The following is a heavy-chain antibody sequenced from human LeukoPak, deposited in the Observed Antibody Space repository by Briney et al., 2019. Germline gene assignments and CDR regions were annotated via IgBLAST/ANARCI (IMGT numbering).Heavy chain of an antibody. V-gene: IGHV3-30*18. CDR1: GFTFSSYG. J-gene: IGHJ4*02. CDR2: ISYDGSNK. Sequence: GGSLRLSCAASGFTFSSYGMHWVRQAPGKGLEWVAVISYDGSNKYYADSVKGRFTISRDNSKNTLYLQMNSLRAEDTAVYYCAKDNRDYSIDYWGQGTLVTVSS. D-gene: IGHD5-24*01. CDR3: AKDNRDYSIDY.